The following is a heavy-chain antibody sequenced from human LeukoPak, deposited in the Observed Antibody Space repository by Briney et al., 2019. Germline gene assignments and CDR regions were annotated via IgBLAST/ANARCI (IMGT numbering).Heavy chain of an antibody. CDR3: ARTSRGYSYGHNFDY. J-gene: IGHJ4*02. CDR1: GYSFTSYW. D-gene: IGHD5-18*01. CDR2: IYPGDSDT. V-gene: IGHV5-51*01. Sequence: GESLKISCKGSGYSFTSYWIGWVRQMPGKGLEWMGIIYPGDSDTRYSPSFQGQVTISADKSISTAYLQWSSLKASDTAMYYCARTSRGYSYGHNFDYWGQGTLVTVSS.